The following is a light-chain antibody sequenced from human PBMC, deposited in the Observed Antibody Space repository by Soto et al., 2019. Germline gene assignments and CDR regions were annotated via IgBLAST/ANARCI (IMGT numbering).Light chain of an antibody. CDR3: QQSKSYPLN. V-gene: IGKV1-5*03. Sequence: DIQMTQSPSTLSASVGDRVTITCRARQSISGWLAWYQQKPGKAPNLLIYKASTLESGVPSRFSGSGSGTEFTLSISSRQPDDFATYYCQQSKSYPLNIGGGTQVEIK. J-gene: IGKJ4*01. CDR2: KAS. CDR1: QSISGW.